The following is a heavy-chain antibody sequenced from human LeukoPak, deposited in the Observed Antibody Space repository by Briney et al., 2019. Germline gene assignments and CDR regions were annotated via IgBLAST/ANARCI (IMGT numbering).Heavy chain of an antibody. J-gene: IGHJ4*02. D-gene: IGHD3-3*01. CDR2: ISSSSSYI. CDR1: GFTFSSYS. CDR3: ARGAGVYYDFWGGYYTDHKPKYYFDY. V-gene: IGHV3-21*01. Sequence: PGGSLRLSCAASGFTFSSYSMNWVRQAPGKGLEWVSSISSSSSYIYYADSVKGRFTISRDNAKNSLYLQMNSLRAEDTAVYYCARGAGVYYDFWGGYYTDHKPKYYFDYWGQGTLVTVSS.